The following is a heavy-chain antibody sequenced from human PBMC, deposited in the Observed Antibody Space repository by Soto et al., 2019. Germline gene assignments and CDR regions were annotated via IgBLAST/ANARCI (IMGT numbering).Heavy chain of an antibody. CDR2: IYHRGST. D-gene: IGHD3-10*01. J-gene: IGHJ4*02. Sequence: QVQLQESGPGLVKPSGTLSLTCAVSGGSISSSNWWSWVRQPPGKGLEWIGEIYHRGSTNYKPSLKSRVTRSVDKSRNQFSLKLSAVTAADTAVYYCARRWGEGRVDYWGQGTLVTVSS. V-gene: IGHV4-4*02. CDR1: GGSISSSNW. CDR3: ARRWGEGRVDY.